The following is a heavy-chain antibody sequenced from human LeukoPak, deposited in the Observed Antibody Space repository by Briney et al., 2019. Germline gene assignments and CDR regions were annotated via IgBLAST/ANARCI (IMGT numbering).Heavy chain of an antibody. CDR3: AKDKTYYDFWSGYSNWFDP. CDR2: IKQDGSEK. J-gene: IGHJ5*02. Sequence: GGSLRLSCKASAFTFSDYYMNWIRQAPGKGLEWVANIKQDGSEKYYADSVKGRFTISRDNSKNTLYLQMNSLRAEDTAVYYCAKDKTYYDFWSGYSNWFDPWGQGTLVTVSS. CDR1: AFTFSDYY. V-gene: IGHV3-7*01. D-gene: IGHD3-3*01.